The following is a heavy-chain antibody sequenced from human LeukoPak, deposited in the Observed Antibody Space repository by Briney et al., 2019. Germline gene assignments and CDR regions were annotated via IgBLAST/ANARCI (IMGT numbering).Heavy chain of an antibody. Sequence: PSETLSLTCTAPGGSISSSSYHWGWIRQPPGKGLEWIGSIYYSGSTYYDPSLKSRVTISVDTSKNQFSLKLSSVTAADTAVYYCASSGWTALYYFDYWGQGTLVTVSS. D-gene: IGHD2-15*01. V-gene: IGHV4-39*01. CDR3: ASSGWTALYYFDY. CDR1: GGSISSSSYH. CDR2: IYYSGST. J-gene: IGHJ4*02.